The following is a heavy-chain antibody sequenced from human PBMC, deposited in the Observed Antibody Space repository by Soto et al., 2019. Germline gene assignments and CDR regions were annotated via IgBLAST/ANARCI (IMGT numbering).Heavy chain of an antibody. CDR1: GGSISSGGYY. CDR3: ARGSVVAATLFDY. J-gene: IGHJ4*02. D-gene: IGHD2-15*01. V-gene: IGHV4-31*03. Sequence: QVQLQESGPGLVKPAQTLSLTCTVSGGSISSGGYYWSWIRQHPGKGLEWIGYIYYSGSTYYNPSLKSRVTISVDTSKNQFSLKLSSVTAADTAVYYCARGSVVAATLFDYWGQGTLVTVSS. CDR2: IYYSGST.